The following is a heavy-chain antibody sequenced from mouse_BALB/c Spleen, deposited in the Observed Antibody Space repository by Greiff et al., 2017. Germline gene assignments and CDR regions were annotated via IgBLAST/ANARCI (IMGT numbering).Heavy chain of an antibody. D-gene: IGHD1-1*01. J-gene: IGHJ2*01. V-gene: IGHV1S56*01. CDR1: GYTFTSYY. Sequence: QVQLQQSGPELVKPGASVRISCKASGYTFTSYYIHWVKQRPGQGLEWIGWIYPGNVNTKYNEKFKGKATLTADKSSSTAYMQLSSLTSEDSAVYFCARDYGSDYFDYWGQGTTLTVSS. CDR3: ARDYGSDYFDY. CDR2: IYPGNVNT.